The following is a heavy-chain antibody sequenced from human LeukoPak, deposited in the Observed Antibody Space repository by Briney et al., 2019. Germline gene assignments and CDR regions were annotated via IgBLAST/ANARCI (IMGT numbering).Heavy chain of an antibody. J-gene: IGHJ6*02. V-gene: IGHV3-23*01. CDR2: IRGSGDNT. Sequence: GGSLRLSCAASGFTFSSYWMNWVRQAPGRGLEWVSAIRGSGDNTYYADSVRGRFTISRDNSKSTLYLQMNSLRAEDTAIYYCAKNMGPEYYYGMDVWGQGTTVTVSS. CDR3: AKNMGPEYYYGMDV. D-gene: IGHD2/OR15-2a*01. CDR1: GFTFSSYW.